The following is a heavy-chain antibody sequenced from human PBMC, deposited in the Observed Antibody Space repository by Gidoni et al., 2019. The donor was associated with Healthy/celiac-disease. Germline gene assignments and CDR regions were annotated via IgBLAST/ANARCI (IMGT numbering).Heavy chain of an antibody. CDR1: GVTFRNAW. J-gene: IGHJ6*02. CDR2: IKSNNDGGTT. V-gene: IGHV3-15*07. D-gene: IGHD3-3*01. Sequence: EVQLVESGGCLVTPGGSLGLSCAASGVTFRNAWINWVRQAPGKGLEWVGRIKSNNDGGTTDYAAPVKARLTISRDESKNSLYLQINSLKTEDTAVYYCTTGGGVGWLSNYYYYYGMDVWGQGTTVTVSS. CDR3: TTGGGVGWLSNYYYYYGMDV.